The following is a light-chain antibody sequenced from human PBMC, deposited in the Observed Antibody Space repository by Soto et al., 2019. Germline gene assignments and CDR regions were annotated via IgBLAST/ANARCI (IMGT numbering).Light chain of an antibody. CDR1: SSNIGAGYD. CDR2: GNS. CDR3: RSSDSGLSIVV. V-gene: IGLV1-40*01. Sequence: QPVLTQPPSVSGAPGQWVTISCTGSSSNIGAGYDVHWYQQLPGTAPKLLIYGNSNRPSGVPDRFSGSKSGTSASLAIAGLHAEDEDDYYCRSSDSGLSIVVFGGGTKVTVL. J-gene: IGLJ2*01.